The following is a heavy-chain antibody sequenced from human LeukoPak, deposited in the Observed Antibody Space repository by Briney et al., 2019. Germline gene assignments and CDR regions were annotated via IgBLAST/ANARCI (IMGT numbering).Heavy chain of an antibody. J-gene: IGHJ3*02. Sequence: GGSLRLSCAASGFTFSSYGMHWVRQAPGKGLEWVAVISYDGSNKYCADSVKGRFTISRDNSKNTLYLQMNSLRAEDTAVYYCAKDLGELIPFDIWGQGTMVTVSS. CDR3: AKDLGELIPFDI. D-gene: IGHD3-10*01. CDR2: ISYDGSNK. CDR1: GFTFSSYG. V-gene: IGHV3-30*18.